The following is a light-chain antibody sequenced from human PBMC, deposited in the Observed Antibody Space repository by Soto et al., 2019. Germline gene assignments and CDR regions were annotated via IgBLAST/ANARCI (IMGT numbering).Light chain of an antibody. Sequence: EKVMTQSPATLSVSPGERATLSCRASQSVSRNLAWYQQKPGQAPRLLIYDTSTRATGIPARFSGSGSGTEFTLTISSLQSEDFAVYYCQQRSNWLTFGGGTKVEIK. CDR1: QSVSRN. V-gene: IGKV3-15*01. J-gene: IGKJ4*01. CDR3: QQRSNWLT. CDR2: DTS.